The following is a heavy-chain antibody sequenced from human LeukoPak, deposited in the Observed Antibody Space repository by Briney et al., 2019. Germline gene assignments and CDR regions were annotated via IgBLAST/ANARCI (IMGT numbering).Heavy chain of an antibody. CDR2: MNPNSGNT. CDR1: GYTFTSYD. J-gene: IGHJ4*02. D-gene: IGHD6-19*01. V-gene: IGHV1-8*03. Sequence: ASVKVSCKASGYTFTSYDINWVRQATGQGLEWMGWMNPNSGNTGYAQKFQGRVTNTADESTSTAYMELSSLRSEDTAVYYCARAGEVYNSGSYLEYWGQGTLVTVSS. CDR3: ARAGEVYNSGSYLEY.